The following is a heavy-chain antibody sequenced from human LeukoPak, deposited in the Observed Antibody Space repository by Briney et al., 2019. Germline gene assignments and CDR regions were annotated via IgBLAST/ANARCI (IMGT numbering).Heavy chain of an antibody. CDR2: ISSRGGTI. V-gene: IGHV3-11*01. J-gene: IGHJ6*02. CDR3: ARGRSTTVTTLYYYYGMDV. Sequence: GGSLRLSCAASGFTVSSNYMSWVRQAPGKGLEWVSYISSRGGTIYYADSVKGRFTISRDNAKNSLYLQMNSLRAEDTAVYYCARGRSTTVTTLYYYYGMDVWGQGTTVTVSS. CDR1: GFTVSSNY. D-gene: IGHD4-17*01.